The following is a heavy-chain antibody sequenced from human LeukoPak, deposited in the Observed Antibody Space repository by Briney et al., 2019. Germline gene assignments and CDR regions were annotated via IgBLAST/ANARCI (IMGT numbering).Heavy chain of an antibody. J-gene: IGHJ5*02. CDR2: IYTSGST. CDR3: ARENIVVVPAATVGRFDP. V-gene: IGHV4-4*07. CDR1: GGSISSYY. D-gene: IGHD2-2*01. Sequence: SETLSLTCTVSGGSISSYYWSWIRQPAGKGLEWIGRIYTSGSTNYNPSLKSRVTMSVDTSKNQFSLKLSSVTAADTAVYYCARENIVVVPAATVGRFDPWGQGTLVAVSS.